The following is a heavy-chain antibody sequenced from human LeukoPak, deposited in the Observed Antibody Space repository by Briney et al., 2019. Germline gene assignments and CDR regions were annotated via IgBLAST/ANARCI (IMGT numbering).Heavy chain of an antibody. V-gene: IGHV4-34*01. Sequence: SETLSLTCAVYGGSFSGYYWSWIRQPPGKGLEWIGEINHSGSSNYNPSLKSRVTISIDTSKNQFSLKLSPVTAADTAVYYCARDLSDYYGSGSYRPIDAFDIWGQGTMVTVSS. CDR1: GGSFSGYY. CDR3: ARDLSDYYGSGSYRPIDAFDI. J-gene: IGHJ3*02. D-gene: IGHD3-10*01. CDR2: INHSGSS.